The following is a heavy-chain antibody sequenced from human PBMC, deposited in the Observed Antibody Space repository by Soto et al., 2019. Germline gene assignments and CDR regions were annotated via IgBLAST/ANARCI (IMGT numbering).Heavy chain of an antibody. CDR1: GFIFTDYS. Sequence: QVQLVESGGGLVEPGGSLRLSCAASGFIFTDYSLTWIRQAPGKGLEWISYITKGGETTQHADSVKGRFTISRDNAKKVLFLQMNSLRAEDTAVYYCARDPQRIDGYNFDSWGRGTLVTVSS. J-gene: IGHJ4*02. V-gene: IGHV3-11*01. CDR3: ARDPQRIDGYNFDS. D-gene: IGHD5-12*01. CDR2: ITKGGETT.